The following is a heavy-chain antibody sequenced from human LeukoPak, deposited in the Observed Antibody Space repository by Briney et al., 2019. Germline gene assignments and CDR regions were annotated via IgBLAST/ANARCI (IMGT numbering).Heavy chain of an antibody. CDR3: ARDEALAYCGGDCQTVGYYGMDV. D-gene: IGHD2-21*02. CDR1: GFTFSSYA. CDR2: ISYDGSNK. Sequence: GGSLRLSCAASGFTFSSYAMHWVRQAPGKGLEWVAVISYDGSNKYYADSVKGRFTISRDNSKNTLYLQMNSLRAEDTAEYYCARDEALAYCGGDCQTVGYYGMDVWGKGTTVTVSS. J-gene: IGHJ6*04. V-gene: IGHV3-30*04.